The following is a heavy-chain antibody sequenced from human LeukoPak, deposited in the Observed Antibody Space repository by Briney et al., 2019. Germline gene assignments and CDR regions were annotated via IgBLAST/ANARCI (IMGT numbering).Heavy chain of an antibody. J-gene: IGHJ4*02. V-gene: IGHV4-34*01. Sequence: SETLSLTRAVYGGSFSDNFWTWIRQPPGKGLEWIGEISHAGSTNCNPSLRHGITMSVDTSKNQFSLKVISVTAADTAMYYCARRSPNHGWPFDSWGQGTRVTVSS. CDR2: ISHAGST. D-gene: IGHD6-19*01. CDR1: GGSFSDNF. CDR3: ARRSPNHGWPFDS.